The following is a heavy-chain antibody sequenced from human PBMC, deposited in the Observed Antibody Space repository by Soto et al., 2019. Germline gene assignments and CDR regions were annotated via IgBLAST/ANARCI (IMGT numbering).Heavy chain of an antibody. CDR3: ARDRPVMVRGVIGGMDV. CDR2: IYYSGST. D-gene: IGHD3-10*01. Sequence: SETLSLTCNVSGGSVSSGGYYWSWIRQHPGKGLEWIGYIYYSGSTYYNPSLKSRVTISVDTSKNQFSPKLSSVTAADTAVYYCARDRPVMVRGVIGGMDVWGQGTTVTVSS. J-gene: IGHJ6*02. V-gene: IGHV4-31*03. CDR1: GGSVSSGGYY.